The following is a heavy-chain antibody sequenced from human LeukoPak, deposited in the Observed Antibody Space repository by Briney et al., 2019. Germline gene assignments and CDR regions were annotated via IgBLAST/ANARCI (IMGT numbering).Heavy chain of an antibody. CDR2: IIPIFGTA. J-gene: IGHJ4*02. D-gene: IGHD2-21*02. CDR3: ASGPYCGGDCSSYFDY. Sequence: SVKVSCKASGGTFSSYAISWVRQAPGQGLEWMRGIIPIFGTANYAQKFQGRVTITADESTSAAYMELSSLRSEDTAVYYCASGPYCGGDCSSYFDYWGQGTLVTVSS. V-gene: IGHV1-69*13. CDR1: GGTFSSYA.